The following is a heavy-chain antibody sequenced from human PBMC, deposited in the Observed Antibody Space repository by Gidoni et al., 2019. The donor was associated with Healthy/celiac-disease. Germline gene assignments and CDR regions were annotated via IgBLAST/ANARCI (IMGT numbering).Heavy chain of an antibody. J-gene: IGHJ4*02. CDR2: IIPILGIA. CDR1: GGTFSSYA. Sequence: QVQLVQSGAEVKKPGSSGKVSCKASGGTFSSYAISWVRQAPGQGLEWMGRIIPILGIANYAQKFQGSVTITADKSTRTAYMELSSLRSEDTAVYYCASLRWGSLAAAASFDYWGQGTLVTVSS. V-gene: IGHV1-69*04. D-gene: IGHD6-13*01. CDR3: ASLRWGSLAAAASFDY.